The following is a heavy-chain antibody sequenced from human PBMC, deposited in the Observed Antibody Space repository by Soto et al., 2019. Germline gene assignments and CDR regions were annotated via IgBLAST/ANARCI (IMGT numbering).Heavy chain of an antibody. CDR1: GVSITCDAW. CDR2: IFYSGSY. V-gene: IGHV4-4*02. Sequence: SETLSLTSAVSGVSITCDAWLAWVSQPPGKGLEWIGDIFYSGSYKYNPSLRTRVTISADKAKNQFSPNLHSVTAADTAVYYCARRPGGLNHKISSPYYWGQGTLVTVSS. CDR3: ARRPGGLNHKISSPYY. D-gene: IGHD3-16*01. J-gene: IGHJ4*02.